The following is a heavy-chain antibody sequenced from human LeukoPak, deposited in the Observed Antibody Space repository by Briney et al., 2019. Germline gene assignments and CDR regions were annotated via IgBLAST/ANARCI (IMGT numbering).Heavy chain of an antibody. CDR2: INHSGST. CDR1: GFTFSSYS. J-gene: IGHJ4*02. CDR3: ARGILSGIAVAGTAYFDY. V-gene: IGHV4-34*01. Sequence: GSLRLSCAASGFTFSSYSMNWVRQAPGKGLEWIGEINHSGSTNYNPSLKSRVTISVDTSKNQFSLKLSSVTAADTAVYYCARGILSGIAVAGTAYFDYWGQGTLVTVSS. D-gene: IGHD6-19*01.